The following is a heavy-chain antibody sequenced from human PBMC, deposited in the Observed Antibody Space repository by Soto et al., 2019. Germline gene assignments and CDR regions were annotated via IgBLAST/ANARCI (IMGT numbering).Heavy chain of an antibody. CDR1: GFNFKNYG. CDR2: ISGSGDST. J-gene: IGHJ5*02. V-gene: IGHV3-23*01. D-gene: IGHD2-2*01. CDR3: AKSPAAATLNWFDP. Sequence: GGSLRLSCAASGFNFKNYGVNWVRQAPGKGPEWVAGISGSGDSTYYGDSVKGRFTISRDNSLHTVYLQMDGLRADDTAIYYCAKSPAAATLNWFDPWGQGSLVTVSS.